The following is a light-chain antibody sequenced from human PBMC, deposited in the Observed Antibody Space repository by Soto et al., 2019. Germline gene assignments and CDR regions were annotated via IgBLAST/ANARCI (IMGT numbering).Light chain of an antibody. V-gene: IGKV3-15*01. J-gene: IGKJ1*01. CDR1: QSVKSN. CDR3: QHYNNWPPWT. Sequence: EIVMTQSPATLSVSPGERVTLSCRASQSVKSNLAWYQQKFGQAPRLLIYGASTRATGVPARFRGSGSGTEFTLTISSLQSEDFAVYYCQHYNNWPPWTFGQGTKVEI. CDR2: GAS.